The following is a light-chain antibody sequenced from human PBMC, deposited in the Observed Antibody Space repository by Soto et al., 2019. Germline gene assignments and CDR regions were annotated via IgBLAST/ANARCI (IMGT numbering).Light chain of an antibody. Sequence: DIQMTQSPSSLSASVGDRVTITCRATQSISTYLNWYQQKPGKAPKLLIYAASSLQSGVPSRFSGSGSGTDFTLTISSLPPEDFATYYCHQSYSIPLTFGGGTRVEIK. J-gene: IGKJ4*01. CDR1: QSISTY. CDR2: AAS. V-gene: IGKV1-39*01. CDR3: HQSYSIPLT.